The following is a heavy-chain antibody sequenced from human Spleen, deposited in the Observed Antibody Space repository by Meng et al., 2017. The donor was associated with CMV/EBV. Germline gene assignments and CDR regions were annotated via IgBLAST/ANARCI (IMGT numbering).Heavy chain of an antibody. CDR2: IRYDEVTR. CDR3: VRDAPYYFDY. V-gene: IGHV3-30*02. J-gene: IGHJ4*02. Sequence: GESLKISCAASGFTFNSYGMHWVRQAPGKGLEWVAFIRYDEVTRYYADSVKGRFIISRDNFKNTLYLQLNSLRAEDTAVYYCVRDAPYYFDYWGQGALVTVSS. CDR1: GFTFNSYG.